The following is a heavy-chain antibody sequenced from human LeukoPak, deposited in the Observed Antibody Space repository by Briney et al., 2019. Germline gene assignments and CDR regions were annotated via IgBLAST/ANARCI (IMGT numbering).Heavy chain of an antibody. CDR1: GGSLSSSYY. Sequence: SETLSLTCTVTGGSLSSSYYWGWIRQPPGKGLEWIGNIYYSGSTHYSPSLKSRVTISVDTSKSQFSLKLSSVTAADTAVYYCARLNFGDPSYWGQGVLVTVSS. CDR2: IYYSGST. J-gene: IGHJ4*02. CDR3: ARLNFGDPSY. V-gene: IGHV4-39*01. D-gene: IGHD2-21*02.